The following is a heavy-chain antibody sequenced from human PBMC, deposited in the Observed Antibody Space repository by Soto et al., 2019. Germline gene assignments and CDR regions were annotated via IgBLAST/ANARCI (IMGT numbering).Heavy chain of an antibody. CDR2: IIPILGIA. J-gene: IGHJ5*02. V-gene: IGHV1-69*08. D-gene: IGHD4-17*01. Sequence: QVQLVQSGAEVKKPGSSVKVSCKASGGTFSSYTISWVRQAPGQRLEWMGRIIPILGIANYAQKFQGRVTITADKSTSTDYMALSSLRSEDTAVYYCARDAVPFYGDDGWFDPWRQGTLVTVSS. CDR1: GGTFSSYT. CDR3: ARDAVPFYGDDGWFDP.